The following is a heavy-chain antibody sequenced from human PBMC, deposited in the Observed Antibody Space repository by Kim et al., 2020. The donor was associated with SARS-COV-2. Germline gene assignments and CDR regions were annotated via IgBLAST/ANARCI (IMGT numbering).Heavy chain of an antibody. Sequence: PSLKSRVTISVETSKNPFSLKLSSVTAAETAVYYCARVYSSSWYGGMDVWGQGTTVTVSS. V-gene: IGHV4-39*07. J-gene: IGHJ6*01. CDR3: ARVYSSSWYGGMDV. D-gene: IGHD6-13*01.